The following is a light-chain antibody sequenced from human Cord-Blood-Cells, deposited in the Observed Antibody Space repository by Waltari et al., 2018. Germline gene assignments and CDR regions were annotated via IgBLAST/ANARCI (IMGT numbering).Light chain of an antibody. Sequence: DIVMTQYPDSLAVSLGERATINCKSSQSVLYSSNNKNYLAWYQQKPGQPPKLLIYWASTRESGVPDRFSGSGSGTDFTLTISGLQAEDVAVYYCQQYYSTPLYSFGQGTKLEIK. J-gene: IGKJ2*03. CDR1: QSVLYSSNNKNY. CDR2: WAS. CDR3: QQYYSTPLYS. V-gene: IGKV4-1*01.